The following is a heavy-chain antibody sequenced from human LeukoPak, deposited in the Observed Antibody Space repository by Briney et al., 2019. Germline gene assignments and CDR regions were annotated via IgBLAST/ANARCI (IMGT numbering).Heavy chain of an antibody. Sequence: GGSLRLSFAVSGFTFSNSWMHWVRQTPGKGLVWVSRIKSDGISTIYADSVKGRFTISRDNAKNTLYLQMNSLRAEDTAVYYCVRDGSYKFDYWGQGTLVTVSS. CDR3: VRDGSYKFDY. CDR1: GFTFSNSW. D-gene: IGHD1-26*01. V-gene: IGHV3-74*01. CDR2: IKSDGIST. J-gene: IGHJ4*02.